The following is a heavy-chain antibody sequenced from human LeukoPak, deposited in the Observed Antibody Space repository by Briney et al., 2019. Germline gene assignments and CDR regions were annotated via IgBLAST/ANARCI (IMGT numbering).Heavy chain of an antibody. Sequence: AASVKVSCKTSGYTFTNHAISWVRQAPGQGLEWMGWISVYNGNTNYAQKLQGRVTMTTDTSTSTAYMELRSLRSDDTAVYYCARDRNGFCSSTSCPAHYYYYGMDVWGQGTTVTVSS. D-gene: IGHD2-2*01. J-gene: IGHJ6*02. CDR3: ARDRNGFCSSTSCPAHYYYYGMDV. CDR1: GYTFTNHA. CDR2: ISVYNGNT. V-gene: IGHV1-18*01.